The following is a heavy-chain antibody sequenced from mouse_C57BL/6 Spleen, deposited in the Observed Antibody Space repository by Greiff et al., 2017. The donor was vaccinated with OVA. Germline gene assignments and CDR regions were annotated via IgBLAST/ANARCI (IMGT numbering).Heavy chain of an antibody. CDR1: GYSITSGYY. CDR3: ARRVSLDY. J-gene: IGHJ2*01. V-gene: IGHV3-6*01. Sequence: EVQLQESGPGLVKPSQSLSLTCSVPGYSITSGYYWNWIRQFPGNKLEWMGYISYDGSNNYNPSLKNRISITRDTSKNQFFLKLNSVTTEDTATYYCARRVSLDYWGQGTTLTVSS. CDR2: ISYDGSN.